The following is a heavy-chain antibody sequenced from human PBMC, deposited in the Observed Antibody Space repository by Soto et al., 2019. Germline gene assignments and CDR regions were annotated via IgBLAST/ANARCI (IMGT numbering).Heavy chain of an antibody. CDR1: GFTFSSYS. J-gene: IGHJ3*02. CDR3: AREAYYYDSSGYYAHDAFDI. D-gene: IGHD3-22*01. Sequence: EGSLRLSCAASGFTFSSYSMNWVRQAPGKGLEWVSYISSSSSTIYYADSVKGRFTISRDNAKNSLYLQMNSLRDEDTAVYYCAREAYYYDSSGYYAHDAFDIWGQGTMVTVSS. CDR2: ISSSSSTI. V-gene: IGHV3-48*02.